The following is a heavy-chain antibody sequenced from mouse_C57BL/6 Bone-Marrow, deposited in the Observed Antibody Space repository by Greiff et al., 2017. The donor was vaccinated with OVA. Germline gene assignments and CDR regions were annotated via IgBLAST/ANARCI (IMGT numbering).Heavy chain of an antibody. Sequence: QVHVKQSGAELARPGASVKLSCKASGYTFTSYGISWVKQRTGQGLEWIGEIYPRSGNTYYNEKFKGKATLTADKSSSTAYMELRSLTSEDSAVYFCARHYGSSYDSFDYWGQGTTLTVSS. CDR1: GYTFTSYG. CDR3: ARHYGSSYDSFDY. V-gene: IGHV1-81*01. CDR2: IYPRSGNT. J-gene: IGHJ2*01. D-gene: IGHD1-1*01.